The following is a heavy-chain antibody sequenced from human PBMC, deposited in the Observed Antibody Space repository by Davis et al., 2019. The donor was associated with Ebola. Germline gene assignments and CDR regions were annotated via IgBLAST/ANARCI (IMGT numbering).Heavy chain of an antibody. Sequence: AASVKVSCKASGYTFTSYAMHWVRQAPGQRLEWMGWINAGNGNTKYSQKFQGRVTITRDTSASTAYMELSSLRYEDTAVYYCARDRAGWYSSSSGWFDPWGQGTLVTVSS. J-gene: IGHJ5*02. CDR2: INAGNGNT. D-gene: IGHD6-6*01. V-gene: IGHV1-3*01. CDR3: ARDRAGWYSSSSGWFDP. CDR1: GYTFTSYA.